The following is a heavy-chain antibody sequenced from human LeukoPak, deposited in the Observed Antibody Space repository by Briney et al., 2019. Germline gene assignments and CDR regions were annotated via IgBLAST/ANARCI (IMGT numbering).Heavy chain of an antibody. V-gene: IGHV1-8*01. CDR2: MNPNSGNT. Sequence: GASVKVSCKASGYTFTSYDINWVRQATGQGREWMGWMNPNSGNTGYAQKFQGRVTMTRNTSISTAYMELSSLRSEDTAVYYCARGGGGYYGSGRYYSRHYYYGMDVWGQGTTVTVSS. CDR3: ARGGGGYYGSGRYYSRHYYYGMDV. D-gene: IGHD3-10*01. J-gene: IGHJ6*02. CDR1: GYTFTSYD.